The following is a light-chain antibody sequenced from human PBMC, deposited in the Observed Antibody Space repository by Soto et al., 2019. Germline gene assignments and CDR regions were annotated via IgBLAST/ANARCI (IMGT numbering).Light chain of an antibody. V-gene: IGLV1-40*01. CDR3: QTYDKSLGGWV. Sequence: QSVLTQPPSVSGAPGQTVTISCPGSSSHIGAGYHVHWYMQLPGKAPKLLIFGNTNRPSGVPDRFSGSRSGSSASLAISGLQAEDEADYYCQTYDKSLGGWVFGGGTKLTVL. CDR1: SSHIGAGYH. J-gene: IGLJ3*02. CDR2: GNT.